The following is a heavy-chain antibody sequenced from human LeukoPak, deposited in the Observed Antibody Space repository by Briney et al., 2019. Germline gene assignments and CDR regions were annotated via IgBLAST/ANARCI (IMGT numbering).Heavy chain of an antibody. V-gene: IGHV3-20*04. Sequence: PGGSLRLSCAASGFTFDDYGMSWVRQAPGKGLEWVSSINWDGGSTGYADSVKGRFTISRDNAKNSLFLQMNSLRAEDTALYYCARIVYSSGWNFDYWGQGTLVTVSS. CDR2: INWDGGST. CDR1: GFTFDDYG. J-gene: IGHJ4*02. CDR3: ARIVYSSGWNFDY. D-gene: IGHD6-19*01.